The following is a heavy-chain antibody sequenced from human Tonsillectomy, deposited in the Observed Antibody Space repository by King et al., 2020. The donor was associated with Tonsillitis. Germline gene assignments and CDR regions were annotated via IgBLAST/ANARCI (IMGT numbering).Heavy chain of an antibody. CDR3: ARESFYYDSSGGFDL. CDR1: GVSISSGDYS. J-gene: IGHJ2*01. V-gene: IGHV4-30-2*01. Sequence: LQLQESGSGLVKPSQTLSLTCAVSGVSISSGDYSWNWIRQPPGKGLEWIGYIYHSGSTYYSPSLKSRVTISVDRSKNQFSLRLNSVTAADTAVYYCARESFYYDSSGGFDLWGRGTLVTVSS. D-gene: IGHD3-22*01. CDR2: IYHSGST.